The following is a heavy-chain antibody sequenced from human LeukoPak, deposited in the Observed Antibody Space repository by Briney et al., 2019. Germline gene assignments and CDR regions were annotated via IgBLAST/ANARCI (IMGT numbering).Heavy chain of an antibody. Sequence: ASVKVSCKASGYTFTNYAMNWVRQAPGQGLEWMGWINTKTGNPTYVQGFTGRFAFSLGTSVSTAYLQISSLKPEDTAVYYCARDRYSSSWPFEYWGQGTLVTVSS. V-gene: IGHV7-4-1*02. CDR2: INTKTGNP. CDR3: ARDRYSSSWPFEY. J-gene: IGHJ4*02. D-gene: IGHD6-13*01. CDR1: GYTFTNYA.